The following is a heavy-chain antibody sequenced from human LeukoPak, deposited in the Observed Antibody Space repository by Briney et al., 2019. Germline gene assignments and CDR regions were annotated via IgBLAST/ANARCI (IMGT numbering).Heavy chain of an antibody. CDR3: AKGGGGVLAS. CDR2: IRYDGSNK. V-gene: IGHV3-30*02. Sequence: PGGSLRLSCAASGFTFSSYVMHWVRQAPGKGLEWVAFIRYDGSNKYYADSVKGRFTISRDNSKNTLYLQMNSLKADDTAVYYCAKGGGGVLASWGQGTLVTVSS. J-gene: IGHJ4*02. CDR1: GFTFSSYV. D-gene: IGHD3-16*01.